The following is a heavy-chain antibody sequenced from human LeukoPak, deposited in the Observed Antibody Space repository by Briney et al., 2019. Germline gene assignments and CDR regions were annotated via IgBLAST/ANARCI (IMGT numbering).Heavy chain of an antibody. CDR2: IYYSGST. D-gene: IGHD4-11*01. J-gene: IGHJ6*02. CDR1: GGSISSSCYY. V-gene: IGHV4-39*07. Sequence: SETLSLTCTVSGGSISSSCYYWGWIRQPPGKGLEWIGSIYYSGSTYYNPSLKSRVTISVDTSKNQFSLKLSSVTAADTAVYYCTVSPAYYYYGMDVWGQGTTVTVSS. CDR3: TVSPAYYYYGMDV.